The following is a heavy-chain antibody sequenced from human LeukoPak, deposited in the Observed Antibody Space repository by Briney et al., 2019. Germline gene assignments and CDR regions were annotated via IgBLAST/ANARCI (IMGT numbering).Heavy chain of an antibody. CDR2: ISGSGVST. Sequence: GGSLRLSCAASGFTFSNYAMSWARQAPGKGLEWVSAISGSGVSTYYADSVKGRFTISRDNSKNTLYLQMNSLRAEDTAVYYCTKGTIWLPFDYWGQGTLVTVSS. V-gene: IGHV3-23*01. CDR1: GFTFSNYA. CDR3: TKGTIWLPFDY. J-gene: IGHJ4*02. D-gene: IGHD5-18*01.